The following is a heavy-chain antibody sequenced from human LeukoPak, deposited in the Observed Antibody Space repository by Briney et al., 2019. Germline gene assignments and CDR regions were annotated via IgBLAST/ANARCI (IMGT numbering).Heavy chain of an antibody. D-gene: IGHD2-2*01. V-gene: IGHV3-11*06. CDR2: ISSSSSYT. CDR1: GLTFSDYY. Sequence: NPGGSLRLSCAASGLTFSDYYMSWIRQAPGKGLEWVPYISSSSSYTNYADSVKGRFTISRDNAKNSLYLQMNSLRAEDTAVYYCARDLGTGSTNYFDYWGQGTLVTVSS. J-gene: IGHJ4*02. CDR3: ARDLGTGSTNYFDY.